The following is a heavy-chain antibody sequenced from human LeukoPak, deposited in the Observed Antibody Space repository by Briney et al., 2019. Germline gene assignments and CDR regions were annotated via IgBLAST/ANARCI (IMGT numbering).Heavy chain of an antibody. V-gene: IGHV4-34*01. CDR2: INHSGST. D-gene: IGHD6-13*01. CDR3: ARVFEQQLTN. Sequence: SETLSLTCAVYGGSFSGYYWSWIRQPPGKGLEWIGEINHSGSTNYNPSLKSRVTISVDTSKNQFSLKLSSVTAADTAVYYCARVFEQQLTNWGQGTLVTVSS. CDR1: GGSFSGYY. J-gene: IGHJ4*02.